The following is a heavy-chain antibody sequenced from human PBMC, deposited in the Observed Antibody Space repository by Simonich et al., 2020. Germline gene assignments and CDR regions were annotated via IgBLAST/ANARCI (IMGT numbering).Heavy chain of an antibody. Sequence: QVQLQESGPGLVKPSETLSLTCTVSGGSISSYYWSWIRQPPGKGLEWIGYIYYSGGTNYNPSLKSRVTISVNTSKNQFSLKLSSVTAADTAVYYGARSLGYYYYYYGMDVWGQGTTVTVSS. V-gene: IGHV4-59*08. J-gene: IGHJ6*02. D-gene: IGHD1-26*01. CDR3: ARSLGYYYYYYGMDV. CDR1: GGSISSYY. CDR2: IYYSGGT.